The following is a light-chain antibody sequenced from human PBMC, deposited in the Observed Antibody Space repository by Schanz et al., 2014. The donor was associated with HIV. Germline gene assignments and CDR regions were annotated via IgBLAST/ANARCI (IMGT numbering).Light chain of an antibody. Sequence: DIVMTQSPDSLAVSLGERATVNCKSSQSVLYSSNNNNYLAWYQHKPGQPPKLLIYWASTRESGVPDRFSGSGSGTDFTLTISSLQAEDVAVYYCQQYYSVPYTFGQGTKLEIK. J-gene: IGKJ2*01. CDR3: QQYYSVPYT. CDR1: QSVLYSSNNNNY. CDR2: WAS. V-gene: IGKV4-1*01.